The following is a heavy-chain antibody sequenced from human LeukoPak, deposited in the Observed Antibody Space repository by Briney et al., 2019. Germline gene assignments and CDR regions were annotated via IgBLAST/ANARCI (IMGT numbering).Heavy chain of an antibody. CDR1: GSTFSSYG. Sequence: PGGSLRLSCAASGSTFSSYGMHWVRQAPGKGLEWVAFIRYDGSNKYYADSVKGRFTISRDNSKNTLYLQMNSLRAEDTAVYYCAKDWALTSFGAVDYWGQGTLVTVSS. D-gene: IGHD3-10*01. CDR3: AKDWALTSFGAVDY. CDR2: IRYDGSNK. V-gene: IGHV3-30*02. J-gene: IGHJ4*02.